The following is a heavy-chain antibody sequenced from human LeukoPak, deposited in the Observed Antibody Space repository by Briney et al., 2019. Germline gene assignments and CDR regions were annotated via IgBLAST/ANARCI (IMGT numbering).Heavy chain of an antibody. CDR1: GFTFTSYS. CDR3: ARDRGSDYGDYHFDY. V-gene: IGHV3-21*01. CDR2: ISSSSSYI. Sequence: GRSLRLSCAASGFTFTSYSMNWVRQAPGKGLEWVSSISSSSSYIYYADSMKGRFTISRDNAKSSLYLQMNSLRAEDTAVYYCARDRGSDYGDYHFDYWGQGTLVTVSS. J-gene: IGHJ4*02. D-gene: IGHD4-17*01.